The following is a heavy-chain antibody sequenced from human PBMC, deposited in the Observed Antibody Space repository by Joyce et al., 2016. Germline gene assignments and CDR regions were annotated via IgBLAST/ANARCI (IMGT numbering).Heavy chain of an antibody. CDR2: IYSGGDT. V-gene: IGHV3-53*01. Sequence: EVQLVESGGGLIQPGGSLRLSCAASGFTVSNNYMTWVRQAPGKGLEWVSFIYSGGDTYYADSVKGRFIISRDKNTLYLQMNSLRVEDTAVYYCARVPGFHWGQGTLVTVSS. CDR1: GFTVSNNY. J-gene: IGHJ4*02. CDR3: ARVPGFH.